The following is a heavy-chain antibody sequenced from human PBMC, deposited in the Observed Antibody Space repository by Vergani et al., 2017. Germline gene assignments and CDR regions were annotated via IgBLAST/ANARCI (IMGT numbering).Heavy chain of an antibody. D-gene: IGHD6-13*01. J-gene: IGHJ5*02. V-gene: IGHV4-59*01. CDR1: GGSISSYY. CDR3: ARVSNRQLEPTENWFDP. CDR2: IYYSGST. Sequence: QVQLQESGPGLVKPSETLSLTCTVSGGSISSYYWSWIRQPPGKGLEWIGYIYYSGSTNYNPSLKSRVTISVDTSKNQFSLKRSSVTAADTAVSYCARVSNRQLEPTENWFDPWGQGTLVTVSS.